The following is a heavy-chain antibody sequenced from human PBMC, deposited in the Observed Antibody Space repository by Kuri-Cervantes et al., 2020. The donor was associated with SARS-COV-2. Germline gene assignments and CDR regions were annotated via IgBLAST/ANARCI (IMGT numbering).Heavy chain of an antibody. Sequence: GGSLRLSCAASGFTFSSYEMNWVRQAPGKGLEWVSSISSSSSYIYYADSVKGRFTISRDNAKNSLYLQMNSLRAEDTAVYYCARSPGGAEGDYWGQGTLVTSPQ. V-gene: IGHV3-21*01. D-gene: IGHD3-16*01. J-gene: IGHJ4*02. CDR1: GFTFSSYE. CDR2: ISSSSSYI. CDR3: ARSPGGAEGDY.